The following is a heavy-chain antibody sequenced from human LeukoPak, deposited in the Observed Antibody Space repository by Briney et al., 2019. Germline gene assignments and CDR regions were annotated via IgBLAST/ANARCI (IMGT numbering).Heavy chain of an antibody. V-gene: IGHV3-30*18. CDR3: AKELTAVARNWFDP. Sequence: SCKASGYIFTDYYMHWVRQAPGKGLEWVAVISYDGSNKYYADSVKGRFTISRDNSKNTLYLQMNSLRAEDTAVYYCAKELTAVARNWFDPWGQGTLVTVSS. J-gene: IGHJ5*02. D-gene: IGHD6-19*01. CDR2: ISYDGSNK. CDR1: GYIFTDYY.